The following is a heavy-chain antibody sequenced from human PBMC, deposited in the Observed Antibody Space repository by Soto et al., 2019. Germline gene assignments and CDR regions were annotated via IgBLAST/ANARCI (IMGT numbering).Heavy chain of an antibody. Sequence: LSLTCAVYGGSFSGYYWSWIRQPPGKGLEWIGEINHSGSTNYNPSLKSRVTISVDTSKNQFSLKLSSVTAADTAVYYCARDYYDSSGYYPYYFDYWGQGTLVAVSS. CDR2: INHSGST. J-gene: IGHJ4*02. V-gene: IGHV4-34*01. CDR1: GGSFSGYY. D-gene: IGHD3-22*01. CDR3: ARDYYDSSGYYPYYFDY.